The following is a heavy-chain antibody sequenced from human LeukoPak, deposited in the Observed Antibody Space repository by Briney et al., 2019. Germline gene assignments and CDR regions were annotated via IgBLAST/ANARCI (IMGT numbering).Heavy chain of an antibody. Sequence: GASVKVSCKASGYTFTSYFMHWVRQAPGQGLEWMGLINPSAGNTNYAQKFQGRVTLTRDTSTSTVYMDLSSLTSEDTAVYYCAREGAHSSSSGFLDYWGQGTLVTVSS. CDR2: INPSAGNT. CDR3: AREGAHSSSSGFLDY. CDR1: GYTFTSYF. J-gene: IGHJ4*02. D-gene: IGHD6-6*01. V-gene: IGHV1-46*01.